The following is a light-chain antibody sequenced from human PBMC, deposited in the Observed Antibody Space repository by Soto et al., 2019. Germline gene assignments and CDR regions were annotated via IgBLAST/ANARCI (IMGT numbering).Light chain of an antibody. CDR1: NIGSQS. V-gene: IGLV3-21*01. CDR3: QVWDSSSDHVI. CDR2: YDR. J-gene: IGLJ2*01. Sequence: SYELTQPPSVSVAPGKTARLTCGGNNIGSQSVHWYQQQPGQAPVMVIYYDRDRPSGIAERFSGSKSENTATLTISRVEAGDEADYYCQVWDSSSDHVIFGGGTKVTVL.